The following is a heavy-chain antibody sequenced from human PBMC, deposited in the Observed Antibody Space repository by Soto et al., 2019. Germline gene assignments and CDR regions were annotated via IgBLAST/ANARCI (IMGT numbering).Heavy chain of an antibody. CDR3: ARSGGLGNYFDY. Sequence: SETLSLTCAVYGGSLSGYYWSWTRQPPGKGLEWIGEINHSGSTNYNPSLKSRVTISVDTSMNQFSLRLTSVTAADTAVYYGARSGGLGNYFDYWGQETLVTVSS. D-gene: IGHD7-27*01. J-gene: IGHJ4*02. V-gene: IGHV4-34*01. CDR2: INHSGST. CDR1: GGSLSGYY.